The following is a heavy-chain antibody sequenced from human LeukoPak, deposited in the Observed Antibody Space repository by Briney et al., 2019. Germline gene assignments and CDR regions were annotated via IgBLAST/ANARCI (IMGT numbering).Heavy chain of an antibody. V-gene: IGHV3-11*04. CDR3: ARRVYYDGSGYPY. D-gene: IGHD3-22*01. CDR1: GFTFSDYY. J-gene: IGHJ4*02. CDR2: ISTSGSTI. Sequence: PGGSLRLSCAASGFTFSDYYMSWIRLAPGKGLEWVSYISTSGSTIYYADSVKGRFTISRDNAKNSLYLQMNSLRAEDTAVYYCARRVYYDGSGYPYWGQGTLVTVSS.